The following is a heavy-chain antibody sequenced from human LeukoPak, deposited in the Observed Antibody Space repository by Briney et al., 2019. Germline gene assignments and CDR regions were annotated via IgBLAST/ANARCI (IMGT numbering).Heavy chain of an antibody. CDR1: GFTFSSYV. J-gene: IGHJ4*02. V-gene: IGHV3-23*01. Sequence: GGSLRLSCAASGFTFSSYVMSWVRQAPGKGLEWVSGISAGGGNTYYADSVKGRFTISRDSSKNTLLLQMNSLRAEDTAVYYCAKGRVSGSYHFDYWGQETLVTVSS. D-gene: IGHD6-19*01. CDR2: ISAGGGNT. CDR3: AKGRVSGSYHFDY.